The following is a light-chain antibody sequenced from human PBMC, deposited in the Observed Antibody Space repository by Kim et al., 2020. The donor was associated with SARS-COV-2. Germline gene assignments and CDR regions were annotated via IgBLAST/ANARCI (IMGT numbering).Light chain of an antibody. CDR3: QQSYSTPKT. CDR2: AAS. CDR1: QSISSY. J-gene: IGKJ5*01. V-gene: IGKV1-39*01. Sequence: ASVGDRVTITCRASQSISSYLNWYQQKPGKAPKLLIYAASSLQSGVPSRFSGSGSGTDFTLTISSLQPEDFATYYCQQSYSTPKTFGQGTRLEIK.